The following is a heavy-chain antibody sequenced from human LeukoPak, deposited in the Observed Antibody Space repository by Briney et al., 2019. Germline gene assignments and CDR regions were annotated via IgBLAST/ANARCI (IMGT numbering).Heavy chain of an antibody. CDR3: AREKYDSSGYYTDNYYFDY. V-gene: IGHV3-20*04. D-gene: IGHD3-22*01. J-gene: IGHJ4*02. CDR2: INWNGGSI. Sequence: GGSLRLSCAASGLTFDDYGMTWVRQAPGKGLEWVSDINWNGGSIGYADSVKGRFTVSRDNAKNSPYLQMNSLRAEDTALYYCAREKYDSSGYYTDNYYFDYWGQGTLVTVSS. CDR1: GLTFDDYG.